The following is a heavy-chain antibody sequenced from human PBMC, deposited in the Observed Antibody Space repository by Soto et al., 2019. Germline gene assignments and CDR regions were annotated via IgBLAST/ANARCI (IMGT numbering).Heavy chain of an antibody. CDR2: IHPGDSDT. J-gene: IGHJ3*02. D-gene: IGHD1-1*01. V-gene: IGHV5-51*01. Sequence: GESLKISCVGSGFSFSRYTVGWVRQVPGKGLEWMGVIHPGDSDTIYSPSFQGQVTISADKSISTAYLQWSSLKAPDTAMYYCARPGQNDDAFDIWGQGTMVTVSS. CDR3: ARPGQNDDAFDI. CDR1: GFSFSRYT.